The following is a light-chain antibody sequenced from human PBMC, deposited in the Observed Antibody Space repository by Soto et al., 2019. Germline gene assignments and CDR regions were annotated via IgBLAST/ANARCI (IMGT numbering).Light chain of an antibody. CDR1: QSISSW. J-gene: IGKJ1*01. V-gene: IGKV1-5*01. CDR2: DAS. CDR3: QQHYSYPWT. Sequence: DIQMTQSPSTLSASVGDRVTITCRASQSISSWLAWYQQKPGKAPKLLIYDASSLESGVPSRFRGSGSGTEFSLTITSLQPGDSATFYCQQHYSYPWTFGQGTKVDIK.